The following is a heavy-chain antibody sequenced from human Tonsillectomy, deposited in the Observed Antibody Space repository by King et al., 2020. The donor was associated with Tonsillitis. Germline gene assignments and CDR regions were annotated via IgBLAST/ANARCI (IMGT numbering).Heavy chain of an antibody. CDR2: IDPSDSYT. J-gene: IGHJ6*03. CDR1: GYSFTSYW. D-gene: IGHD5-18*01. V-gene: IGHV5-10-1*03. Sequence: VQLVESGAEVKKPGESLRISCKGSGYSFTSYWISWVRQMPGKVLEWMGRIDPSDSYTNYSPSFQVHVTIAADKSISTAYLQWSSLNASDTAMYYCARLDTPSFYYYNYMDVWGKGTTVTVSS. CDR3: ARLDTPSFYYYNYMDV.